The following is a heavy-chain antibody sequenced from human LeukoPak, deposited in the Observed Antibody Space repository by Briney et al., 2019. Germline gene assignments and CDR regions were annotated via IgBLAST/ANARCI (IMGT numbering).Heavy chain of an antibody. J-gene: IGHJ4*02. V-gene: IGHV1-46*01. Sequence: GASVKVSCKASGYTFTSYYIHWVRQAPGQGLEWMGIIYPGGGSTNSAQKFQGRVTMTGDMSTSTVYMELSSLRSEDTAVYYCARDNDFDYWGQGTLVTVSS. CDR2: IYPGGGST. D-gene: IGHD2-8*01. CDR1: GYTFTSYY. CDR3: ARDNDFDY.